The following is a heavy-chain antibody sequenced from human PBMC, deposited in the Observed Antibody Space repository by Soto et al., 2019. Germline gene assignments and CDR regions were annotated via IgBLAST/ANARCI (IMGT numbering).Heavy chain of an antibody. J-gene: IGHJ4*02. V-gene: IGHV1-69*01. CDR1: GGSFRSYA. CDR2: IIPIFGTA. Sequence: QVQLVQSGAEVKKPGCSVKVSCKASGGSFRSYAISWVRQAPGQGLECMGGIIPIFGTANYAQKFQGRVTITADESTSTAYMELSSLRSEDTAVYYCARGDTAMVPSLTVFDYWGQGTLVTVSS. D-gene: IGHD5-18*01. CDR3: ARGDTAMVPSLTVFDY.